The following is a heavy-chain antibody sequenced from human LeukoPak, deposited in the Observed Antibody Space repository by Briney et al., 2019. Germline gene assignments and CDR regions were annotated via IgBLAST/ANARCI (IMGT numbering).Heavy chain of an antibody. CDR2: IQQDGSEK. CDR1: GFSFSKYQ. J-gene: IGHJ5*02. D-gene: IGHD4/OR15-4a*01. CDR3: ATSKAAAQGAKTWFDP. V-gene: IGHV3-7*01. Sequence: GSLRLSCAASGFSFSKYQMHWVRQAPGKGLEWVASIQQDGSEKYLADSVRGRFTISRDNAQNSLSLQMDTLRGEDTAVYYCATSKAAAQGAKTWFDPWGQGTLVTVSS.